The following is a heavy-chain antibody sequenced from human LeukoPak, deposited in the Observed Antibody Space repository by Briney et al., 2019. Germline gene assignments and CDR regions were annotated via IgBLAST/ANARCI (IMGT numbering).Heavy chain of an antibody. CDR2: ISGSGSST. CDR1: GFTFNSYA. J-gene: IGHJ4*02. D-gene: IGHD3-3*01. V-gene: IGHV3-23*01. CDR3: AKVGGLRFLEWSPAGYFDF. Sequence: GGSLRLSCATSGFTFNSYAFSWVRQAPGKGLEWVSAISGSGSSTYYADSVKGRFTISRDNSKNTLYLQMNSLRAEDTAVYYCAKVGGLRFLEWSPAGYFDFWGQGTLVTVSS.